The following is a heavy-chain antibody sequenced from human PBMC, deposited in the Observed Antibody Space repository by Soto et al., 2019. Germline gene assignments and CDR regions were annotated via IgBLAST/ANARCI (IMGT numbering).Heavy chain of an antibody. CDR2: VNPSGGHT. V-gene: IGHV1-46*01. J-gene: IGHJ4*02. D-gene: IGHD2-21*02. CDR3: ARGGHVVVVTAALDF. Sequence: QVQLVQSGAEVKKPGASVKVSCKASGDTFTDYYIHWVRQAPGQGLEWMGTVNPSGGHTTYAQHFLGRMTMTRDTATSTLYMELTSLTSEDTAVYYCARGGHVVVVTAALDFWGQGTLVTVSS. CDR1: GDTFTDYY.